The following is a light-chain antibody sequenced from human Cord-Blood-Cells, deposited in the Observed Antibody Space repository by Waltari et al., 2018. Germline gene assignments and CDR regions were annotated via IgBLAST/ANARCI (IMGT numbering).Light chain of an antibody. CDR3: VQSYSTPWT. V-gene: IGKV1-39*01. CDR1: QSISSH. CDR2: AAS. J-gene: IGKJ1*01. Sequence: DTQMIQSPSSLSASVGDRVTITCRASQSISSHLNWYQQKPGKAPKRLIYAASSLQSGVPSRCSGSGSGTDFTLTISSLQPEDVATYYCVQSYSTPWTFGQGTKVEIK.